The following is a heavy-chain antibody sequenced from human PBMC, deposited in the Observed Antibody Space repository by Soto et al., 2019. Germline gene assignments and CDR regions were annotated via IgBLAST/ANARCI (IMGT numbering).Heavy chain of an antibody. D-gene: IGHD3-3*01. J-gene: IGHJ6*02. V-gene: IGHV3-7*04. CDR1: GFTFSSYW. CDR2: IKQDGSEK. CDR3: AGGGGITIFGVAPLSNVXAV. Sequence: GGSLRLSCAASGFTFSSYWMSWVRQAPGKGLEWVANIKQDGSEKYYVDSVKGRFTISRDNAKNSLYLQMNSLRAEDTAVYYCAGGGGITIFGVAPLSNVXAVSGQGTPV.